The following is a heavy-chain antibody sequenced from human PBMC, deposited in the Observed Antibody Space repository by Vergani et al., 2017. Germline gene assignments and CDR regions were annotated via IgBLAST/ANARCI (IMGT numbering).Heavy chain of an antibody. J-gene: IGHJ6*02. V-gene: IGHV4-31*03. Sequence: QVQLQESGPGLVKPSETLSLTCTVSGGSISSGGYYWSWIRQHPGKGLEWIGYIYYSGSTYYNPSLKSRVTISVDTSKNQFSLKLSSVTAADTAVYYCARHGDLYYYYYGMDVWGQGTTVTVSS. CDR3: ARHGDLYYYYYGMDV. CDR2: IYYSGST. CDR1: GGSISSGGYY.